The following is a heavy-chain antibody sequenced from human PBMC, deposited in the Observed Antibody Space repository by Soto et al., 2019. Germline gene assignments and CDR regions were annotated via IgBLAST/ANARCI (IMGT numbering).Heavy chain of an antibody. J-gene: IGHJ4*02. D-gene: IGHD3-22*01. V-gene: IGHV3-11*06. CDR3: ARDLEGYYADF. CDR1: GFTFGDFD. Sequence: QVYLVESGGGLVKPGGSLRLSCVTSGFTFGDFDMSWMRQAPGKGLEWVSHINSRSTSTNYADSVKGRFTVSRDNAKNSLSLQMNSLRVEDTAVYYCARDLEGYYADFWGQGTLVTVSP. CDR2: INSRSTST.